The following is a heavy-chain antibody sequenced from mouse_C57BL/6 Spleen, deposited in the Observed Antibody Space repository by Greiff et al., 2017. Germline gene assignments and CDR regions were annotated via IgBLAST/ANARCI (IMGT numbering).Heavy chain of an antibody. CDR2: IDPSDSYT. Sequence: QVQLQQPGAELVRPGTSVKLSCKASGYTFTSYWMHWVKQRPGQGLEWIGVIDPSDSYTNYTQKFKGKATLTVDTSSSTAYMQLSSLASEDSAVYYRARGSTSYCFDYWGQGTTRTVSS. CDR1: GYTFTSYW. J-gene: IGHJ2*01. D-gene: IGHD2-1*01. V-gene: IGHV1-59*01. CDR3: ARGSTSYCFDY.